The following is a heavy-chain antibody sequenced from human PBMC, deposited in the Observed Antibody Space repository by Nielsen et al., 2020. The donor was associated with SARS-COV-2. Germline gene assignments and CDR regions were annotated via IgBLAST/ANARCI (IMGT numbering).Heavy chain of an antibody. CDR3: ARDHQQWLAAYYYGMDV. Sequence: WIRQAPGQWLEWVAIIYYDGSKKYYADSVNGRFTISRDNSKNTLYLQMNSLRGEDTAVYYCARDHQQWLAAYYYGMDVWGQGTTVTVSS. J-gene: IGHJ6*02. D-gene: IGHD6-19*01. CDR2: IYYDGSKK. V-gene: IGHV3-33*01.